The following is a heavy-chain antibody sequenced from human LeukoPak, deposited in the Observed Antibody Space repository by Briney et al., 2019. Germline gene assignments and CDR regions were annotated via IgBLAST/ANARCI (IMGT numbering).Heavy chain of an antibody. D-gene: IGHD3-10*01. CDR3: ARDGYYYGSGSYGEGWYDYYGMDV. Sequence: GGSLRLSCVASGFDFSNYGMHWVRQAPGKGLEYVSAMSSNGGSTYYANSVKGRFTISRDNPKNTLYLQMGSLRAEDMAVYYCARDGYYYGSGSYGEGWYDYYGMDVWGQGTTVTVSS. CDR1: GFDFSNYG. V-gene: IGHV3-64*01. J-gene: IGHJ6*02. CDR2: MSSNGGST.